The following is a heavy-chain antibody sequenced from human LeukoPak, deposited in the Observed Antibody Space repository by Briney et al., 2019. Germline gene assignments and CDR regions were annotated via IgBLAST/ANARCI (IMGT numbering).Heavy chain of an antibody. J-gene: IGHJ4*02. CDR3: AKDPAGSYPVGYFDY. V-gene: IGHV3-21*01. CDR2: ITSSSSI. D-gene: IGHD1-26*01. CDR1: GFTFSSYS. Sequence: GGSLRLSCAASGFTFSSYSMNWVRQAPGKGLEWVSSITSSSSIYYADSVRGRFTISRDNAKNSLYLQMNSLRAEDTAVYYCAKDPAGSYPVGYFDYWGQGTLVTVSS.